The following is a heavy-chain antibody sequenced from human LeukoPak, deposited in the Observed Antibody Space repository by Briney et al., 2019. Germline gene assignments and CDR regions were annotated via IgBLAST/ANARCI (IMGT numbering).Heavy chain of an antibody. CDR3: ARPIHYYDSSGYGMDV. V-gene: IGHV5-10-1*01. D-gene: IGHD3-22*01. CDR1: GYRFTSYW. CDR2: IDPSDSYT. J-gene: IGHJ6*02. Sequence: GESLQISCRGSGYRFTSYWSSWGRRLPGKGLEGMGRIDPSDSYTNYSPSFQGHVTISADKSISTAYLQWSSLKASDTAMYYCARPIHYYDSSGYGMDVGGQGTTVTVS.